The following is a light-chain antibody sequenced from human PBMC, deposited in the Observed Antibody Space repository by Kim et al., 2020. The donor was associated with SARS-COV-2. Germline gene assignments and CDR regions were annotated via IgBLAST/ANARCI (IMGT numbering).Light chain of an antibody. CDR2: DAS. Sequence: EIVLTQSPATLSLSPGERATLSCRASQSISNYLAWYQHKPGQAPRLLIYDASNRATGIPARFSGSGSGTDFTLTISSLEPEDFAVYYCQQRDNWLTFGGGTKVDIK. V-gene: IGKV3-11*01. J-gene: IGKJ4*01. CDR3: QQRDNWLT. CDR1: QSISNY.